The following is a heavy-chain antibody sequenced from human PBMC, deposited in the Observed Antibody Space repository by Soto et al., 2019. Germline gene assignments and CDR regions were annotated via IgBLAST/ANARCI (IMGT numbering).Heavy chain of an antibody. Sequence: GESLKISCKGSGYSFTSYWISWVRQMPGKGLEWMGRIDPSDSYTNYSPSFQGHVTISADKSISTAYLQWSSLKASDTAMYYCARGYYYGSGSYYQSGASDIWGQGTMVTVSS. J-gene: IGHJ3*02. D-gene: IGHD3-10*01. CDR3: ARGYYYGSGSYYQSGASDI. CDR1: GYSFTSYW. CDR2: IDPSDSYT. V-gene: IGHV5-10-1*01.